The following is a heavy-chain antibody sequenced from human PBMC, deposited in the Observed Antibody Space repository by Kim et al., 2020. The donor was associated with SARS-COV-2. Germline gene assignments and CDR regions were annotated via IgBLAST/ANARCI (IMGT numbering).Heavy chain of an antibody. Sequence: GGSLRLSCAASGFNFSDYYMSWVRQAPGKGLEWISYISNSGSTTYYADSVKGRFTISRDNAQSSLYLQMNSLRADDTAVYFCVREDSSKDHGRFDPWGQGTLVTVSS. CDR3: VREDSSKDHGRFDP. V-gene: IGHV3-11*01. CDR2: ISNSGSTT. J-gene: IGHJ5*02. CDR1: GFNFSDYY. D-gene: IGHD6-19*01.